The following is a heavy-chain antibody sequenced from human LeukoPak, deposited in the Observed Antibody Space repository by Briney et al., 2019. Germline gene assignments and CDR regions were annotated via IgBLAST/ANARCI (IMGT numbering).Heavy chain of an antibody. CDR1: GFTFSDSW. V-gene: IGHV3-7*01. D-gene: IGHD3-22*01. J-gene: IGHJ4*02. Sequence: GGSLRLSCAASGFTFSDSWMSWVRQAPGKGLEWVANMNQDGSAKGYVDSVKGRFTISKDNARNSLYLQMSSLRPEDTAVYYCARDNGYFSVDYWGQGTLVTVSS. CDR3: ARDNGYFSVDY. CDR2: MNQDGSAK.